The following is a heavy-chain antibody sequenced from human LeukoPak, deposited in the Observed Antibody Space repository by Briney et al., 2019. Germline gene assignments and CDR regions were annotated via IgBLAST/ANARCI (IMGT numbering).Heavy chain of an antibody. D-gene: IGHD5-12*01. CDR1: GFTVSSNY. V-gene: IGHV3-66*01. Sequence: GGSLRLSCAASGFTVSSNYMSWVRQAPGKGLEWVSVIYSGGSTYYADSVKGRFTISRDNSKNTLYLQMNSLRAEDTAVYYCARGIYSGYHYFDYWGQGTLVTVSS. CDR3: ARGIYSGYHYFDY. J-gene: IGHJ4*02. CDR2: IYSGGST.